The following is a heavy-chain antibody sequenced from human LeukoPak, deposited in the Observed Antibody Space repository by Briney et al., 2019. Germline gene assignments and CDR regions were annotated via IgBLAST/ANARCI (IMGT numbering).Heavy chain of an antibody. D-gene: IGHD6-19*01. CDR3: AREGAVAGTVGY. CDR2: INPSGGST. Sequence: ASVKVSCKASGYTFTSYYMHWVRQAPGQGLEWMGIINPSGGSTSYAQKFQGRVTTTRDTSTSTVYMELSSLRSEDTAVYYCAREGAVAGTVGYWGQGTLVTVSS. V-gene: IGHV1-46*01. CDR1: GYTFTSYY. J-gene: IGHJ4*02.